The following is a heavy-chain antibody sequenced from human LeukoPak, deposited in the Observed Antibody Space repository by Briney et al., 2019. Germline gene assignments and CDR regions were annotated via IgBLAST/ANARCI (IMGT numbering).Heavy chain of an antibody. CDR2: ISWNSGTM. Sequence: PGRSLRLSCTASGFPFDDYGMHWVRQLPGKGLEWVSGISWNSGTMGYADSVKGRFTISRDNAKNSLYLQMNSLRPEDTALYFCVKDDYSHYVWFRFDSRGPGTPVSVSS. CDR3: VKDDYSHYVWFRFDS. D-gene: IGHD3-10*01. CDR1: GFPFDDYG. J-gene: IGHJ5*01. V-gene: IGHV3-9*01.